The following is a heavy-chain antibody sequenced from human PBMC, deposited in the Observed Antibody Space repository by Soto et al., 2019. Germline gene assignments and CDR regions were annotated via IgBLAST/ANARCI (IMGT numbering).Heavy chain of an antibody. Sequence: SETLSLTCTVSGGSMSRYYWTWIRQPPGKGLEWIGNIHYTGSTNYNPSLKSRVTILLGTATSQFSLKVSSVTAADTAVYYCARDLTISSTDGPLDPWGHGTLVTVSS. CDR2: IHYTGST. D-gene: IGHD1-1*01. CDR1: GGSMSRYY. J-gene: IGHJ5*02. CDR3: ARDLTISSTDGPLDP. V-gene: IGHV4-59*01.